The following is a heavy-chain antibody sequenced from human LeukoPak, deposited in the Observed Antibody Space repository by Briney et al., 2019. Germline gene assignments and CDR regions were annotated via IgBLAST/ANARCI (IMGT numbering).Heavy chain of an antibody. Sequence: SETLPLTCTVSGGSISRGGYYWSWIRQHPGKGLEWIGYIYYSGSTYYNPSLKSRVTISVDTSKNQFSLKLSSVTAADTAVYYCARGWNQDIVVVPAATHFDYWGQGTLVTVSS. CDR1: GGSISRGGYY. V-gene: IGHV4-31*03. CDR3: ARGWNQDIVVVPAATHFDY. J-gene: IGHJ4*02. D-gene: IGHD2-2*01. CDR2: IYYSGST.